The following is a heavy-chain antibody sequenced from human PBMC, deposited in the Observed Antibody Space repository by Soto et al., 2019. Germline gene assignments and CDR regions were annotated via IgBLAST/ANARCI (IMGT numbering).Heavy chain of an antibody. CDR2: IIPIFGTA. V-gene: IGHV1-69*13. CDR3: ARGGYSHYYYGMDV. J-gene: IGHJ6*02. CDR1: GGTFSSYA. Sequence: SVKVSCKASGGTFSSYAISWVREAPGQGLEWMGGIIPIFGTANYAQKFQGRVTITADESTSTAYMELSSLRSEDTAVYYCARGGYSHYYYGMDVWGQGTTVTVSS. D-gene: IGHD1-1*01.